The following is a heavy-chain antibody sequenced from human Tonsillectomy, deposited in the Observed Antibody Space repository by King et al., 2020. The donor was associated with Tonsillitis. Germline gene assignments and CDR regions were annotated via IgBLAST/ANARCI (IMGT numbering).Heavy chain of an antibody. CDR2: IKSKTDGGTT. D-gene: IGHD3-3*01. J-gene: IGHJ4*02. CDR3: TTDSALPGRYYDFWSGYHHPPAPFDY. V-gene: IGHV3-15*07. CDR1: GFTFSNAW. Sequence: VQLVESGGGLVKPGGSLRLSCAASGFTFSNAWMNWVRQAPGKGLEWVGRIKSKTDGGTTDYAAPVKGRFTISRDDSKNTLYLQMNSLKTEDTAVYYCTTDSALPGRYYDFWSGYHHPPAPFDYWGQGTLVTVSS.